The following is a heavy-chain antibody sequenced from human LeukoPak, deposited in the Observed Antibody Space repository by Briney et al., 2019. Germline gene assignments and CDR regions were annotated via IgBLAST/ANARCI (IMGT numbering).Heavy chain of an antibody. V-gene: IGHV4-34*01. J-gene: IGHJ5*02. CDR2: INHSGST. CDR1: GGSFSGYY. CDR3: ARGGRLWFGYSWFDP. Sequence: SETLSLTCAVYGGSFSGYYWSWIRQPPGKGLEWIGEINHSGSTNYNPSLKSRVTISVDTSKNQFSLKLSSVTAADTAVYYCARGGRLWFGYSWFDPWGQGTLVTVSS. D-gene: IGHD3-10*01.